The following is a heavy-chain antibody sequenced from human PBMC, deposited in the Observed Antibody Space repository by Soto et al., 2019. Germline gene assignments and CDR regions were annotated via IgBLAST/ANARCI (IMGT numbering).Heavy chain of an antibody. D-gene: IGHD6-6*01. CDR3: ARERPDGSWLDP. CDR1: GGSISSGDYY. Sequence: LSLTCTVSGGSISSGDYYWSWIRQPPGKGLEWIGYIYYSGSTYYNPSLKSRVTISVDTSKNQFSLKLSSVTAADTAVYYCARERPDGSWLDPWGQGTLVTVSS. J-gene: IGHJ5*02. V-gene: IGHV4-30-4*01. CDR2: IYYSGST.